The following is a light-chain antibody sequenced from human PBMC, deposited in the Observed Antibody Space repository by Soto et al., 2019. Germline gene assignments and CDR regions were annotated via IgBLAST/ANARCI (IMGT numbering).Light chain of an antibody. V-gene: IGKV1-12*01. CDR2: AAS. CDR1: QDISTS. CDR3: QQLSRYPLT. Sequence: DIQMSQSPSSVSASVGDTVTITCWASQDISTSLAWYQQKPGKAPKLLIYAASSLQSGVPSRFSGSGSETEFSLTIRALQPEDFVTYYCQQLSRYPLTFGGGTKVDIK. J-gene: IGKJ4*01.